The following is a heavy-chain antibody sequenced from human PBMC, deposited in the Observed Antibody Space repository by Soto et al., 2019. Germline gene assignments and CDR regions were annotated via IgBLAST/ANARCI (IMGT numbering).Heavy chain of an antibody. CDR1: GFTFSSYW. CDR2: INSDGSST. V-gene: IGHV3-74*01. J-gene: IGHJ3*02. D-gene: IGHD4-17*01. Sequence: GALRLSCAASGFTFSSYWMHWVRQAPGKGLVWVSRINSDGSSTSYADSVKGRFTISRDNAKNTLYLQMNSLRAEDTAVYYCARDGPMTSDDAFDIWGQGTMVTVSS. CDR3: ARDGPMTSDDAFDI.